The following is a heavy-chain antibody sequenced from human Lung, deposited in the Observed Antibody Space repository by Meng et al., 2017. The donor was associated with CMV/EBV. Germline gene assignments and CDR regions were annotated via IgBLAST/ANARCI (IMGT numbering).Heavy chain of an antibody. CDR1: GFSFNTYT. CDR3: ARDLGYCSRTSCYMFYFDY. J-gene: IGHJ4*02. V-gene: IGHV3-21*01. Sequence: GEXXKISCAASGFSFNTYTLNWVRQAPGKGLEWVSSVSDGGDYVYYADSVKGRFTISRDNARNSLFLQMNSLRAEDTAVYYCARDLGYCSRTSCYMFYFDYWGQGTLVTVSS. CDR2: VSDGGDYV. D-gene: IGHD2-2*02.